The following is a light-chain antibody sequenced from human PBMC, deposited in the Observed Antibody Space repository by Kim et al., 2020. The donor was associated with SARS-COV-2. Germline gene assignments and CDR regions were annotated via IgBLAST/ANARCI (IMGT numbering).Light chain of an antibody. V-gene: IGLV6-57*03. CDR2: KNT. J-gene: IGLJ3*02. Sequence: SSARRRWSISSNDVHAYQQRPGRAPTTVIYKNTHGPSGVPDRFSGSIDSAANSASLTISGLKTEDEADYYCQSYDTTNIWVFGGGTKLTVL. CDR3: QSYDTTNIWV. CDR1: RWSISSND.